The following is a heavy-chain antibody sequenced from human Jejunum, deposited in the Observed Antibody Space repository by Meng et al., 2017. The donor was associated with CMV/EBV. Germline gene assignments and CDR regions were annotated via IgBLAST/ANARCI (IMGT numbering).Heavy chain of an antibody. CDR2: ITPIFGIV. D-gene: IGHD2-15*01. V-gene: IGHV1-69*02. CDR1: GGTFSSFK. Sequence: VSCEVSGGTFSSFKINWVRRAPGQGLEWVGRITPIFGIVDYAQKFQDRVAITADKSTNTAYMELSSLKSEDTAVYYCARGGAAGMDVWGQGTMVTVSS. CDR3: ARGGAAGMDV. J-gene: IGHJ6*02.